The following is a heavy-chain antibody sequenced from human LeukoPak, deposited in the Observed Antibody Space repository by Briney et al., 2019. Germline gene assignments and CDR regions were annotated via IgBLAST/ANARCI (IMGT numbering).Heavy chain of an antibody. CDR3: ARKGRKTGIAARQGVGYYYYYMDV. V-gene: IGHV4-4*07. D-gene: IGHD6-6*01. CDR2: IYTSGST. CDR1: GGSISSYY. Sequence: SETLSLTCTVSGGSISSYYWSWIRQPAGKGLEWIGRIYTSGSTIYNPSLKSRVTMSVDTSKNQFSLKLSSVTAADTAVYYCARKGRKTGIAARQGVGYYYYYMDVWGKGTTVTVSS. J-gene: IGHJ6*03.